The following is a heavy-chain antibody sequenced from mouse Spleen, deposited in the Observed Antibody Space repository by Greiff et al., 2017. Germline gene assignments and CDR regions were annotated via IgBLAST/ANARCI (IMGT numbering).Heavy chain of an antibody. V-gene: IGHV1-64*01. CDR2: IHPNSGST. J-gene: IGHJ2*01. CDR1: GYTFTSYW. CDR3: ARWGTGTSGND. Sequence: QVQLQQPGAELVKPGASVKLSCKASGYTFTSYWMHWVKQRPGQGLEWIGMIHPNSGSTNYNEKFKSKATLTVDKSSSTAYMQLSSLTSEDSAVYYCARWGTGTSGNDWGQGTTLTVSS. D-gene: IGHD4-1*01.